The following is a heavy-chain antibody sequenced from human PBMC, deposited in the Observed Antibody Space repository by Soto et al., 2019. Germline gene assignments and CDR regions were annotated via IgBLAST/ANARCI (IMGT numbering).Heavy chain of an antibody. D-gene: IGHD2-15*01. Sequence: EVQLLESGGGLVQPGGSLRLSCAASGFTFSSYAMSWVRQAPGKGLEWVSAISGSGGSTYYADSVKGRFTISRDNSKNTLYLQMNSLRAEDTAVYYCCRAANYSYYGMDVWGQGTTVTVSS. J-gene: IGHJ6*02. CDR1: GFTFSSYA. CDR3: CRAANYSYYGMDV. V-gene: IGHV3-23*01. CDR2: ISGSGGST.